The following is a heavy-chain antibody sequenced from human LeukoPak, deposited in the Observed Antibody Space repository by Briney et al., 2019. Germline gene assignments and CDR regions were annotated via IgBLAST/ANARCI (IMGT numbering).Heavy chain of an antibody. CDR2: IYYSGST. J-gene: IGHJ3*02. D-gene: IGHD1-26*01. CDR1: GGSISSSSYY. Sequence: SETLSLTCTVSGGSISSSSYYWGWIRQPPGKGLEWIGSIYYSGSTYYNPSLKSRVTISVDTSKNQFSLKLSSVTAADTAVYYCARRVGATIAFDIWGQGTMVTVSS. V-gene: IGHV4-39*07. CDR3: ARRVGATIAFDI.